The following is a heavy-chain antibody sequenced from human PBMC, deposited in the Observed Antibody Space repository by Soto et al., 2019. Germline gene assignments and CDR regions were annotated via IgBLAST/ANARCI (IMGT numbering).Heavy chain of an antibody. V-gene: IGHV1-8*01. CDR1: RYTFLTSY. CDR2: MNLDSGNT. J-gene: IGHJ5*02. Sequence: QVQLVQSGAEVKKPGASVRVSCEASRYTFLTSYINWVRQAAGQGLEWMGWMNLDSGNTGYAQKFQGRITLTRSTSMGTAYLELSSLNSEDSAVYYCARGASPWGQGTLVTVSS. CDR3: ARGASP.